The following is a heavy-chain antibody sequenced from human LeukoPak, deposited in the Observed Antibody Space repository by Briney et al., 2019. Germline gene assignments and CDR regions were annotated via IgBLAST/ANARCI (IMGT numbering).Heavy chain of an antibody. Sequence: PGGSLRLSCAASGFTFSSYATSWVRQAPGKGLEWVSAISGSGGSTYYADSVKGRFTISRDNAKNSLYLQMNSLRVEDTAVYYCARDSTSDSLGYWGQGTLVIVSS. CDR2: ISGSGGST. V-gene: IGHV3-23*01. CDR3: ARDSTSDSLGY. CDR1: GFTFSSYA. D-gene: IGHD2-21*01. J-gene: IGHJ4*02.